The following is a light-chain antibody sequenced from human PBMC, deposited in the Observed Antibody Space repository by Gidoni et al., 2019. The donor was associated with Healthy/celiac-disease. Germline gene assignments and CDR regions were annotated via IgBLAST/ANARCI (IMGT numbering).Light chain of an antibody. V-gene: IGKV1-39*01. CDR3: QQSYRTPRT. CDR1: QSISNY. Sequence: DIQMTQSPSALSASLGDRVTITCRASQSISNYLNWYQQKPGKAPKLLIYADSSLQSGVPSRFSGSGSGTDFTLNISSLQPEDFATYYCQQSYRTPRTFGQGTKVEIK. J-gene: IGKJ1*01. CDR2: ADS.